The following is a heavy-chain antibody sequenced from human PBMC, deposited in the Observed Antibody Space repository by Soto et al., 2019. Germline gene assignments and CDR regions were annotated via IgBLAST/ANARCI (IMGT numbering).Heavy chain of an antibody. CDR1: RGFVSSSSYY. CDR3: ASGNLCASGGWFDP. Sequence: PSETVSLTCTVSRGFVSSSSYYWSWIRQPPGKGLEWIGSIYYIGNTNYNPSLRSRVTISLDMSKSQFSLKLTSVTAADTAVYYCASGNLCASGGWFDPWGQGTLVTVSS. V-gene: IGHV4-61*01. D-gene: IGHD3-10*01. CDR2: IYYIGNT. J-gene: IGHJ5*02.